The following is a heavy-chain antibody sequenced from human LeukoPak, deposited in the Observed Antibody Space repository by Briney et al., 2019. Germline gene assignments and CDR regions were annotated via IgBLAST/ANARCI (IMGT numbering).Heavy chain of an antibody. CDR2: IKQDGSEK. V-gene: IGHV3-7*01. D-gene: IGHD2-15*01. Sequence: PGGSLRLSCAASGFTFSSYWMSWVRQAPGKGLEWVANIKQDGSEKYYVDSVKGRFTISRDNAENSLYLQMNSLRAEDTAVYYCASSGVGYCSGGSCFDDAFDIWGQGTMVTVSS. CDR3: ASSGVGYCSGGSCFDDAFDI. J-gene: IGHJ3*02. CDR1: GFTFSSYW.